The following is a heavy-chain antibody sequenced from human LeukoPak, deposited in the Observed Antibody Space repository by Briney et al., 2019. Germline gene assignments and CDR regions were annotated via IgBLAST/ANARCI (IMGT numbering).Heavy chain of an antibody. CDR3: TREAGIVVVPAAPLDAFDI. Sequence: GGSLRLSCTASGFTFGDYAMSWVRQAPGKGLEWVAFIRSKAYGGTTEYAASVKGRFTISRDDSKSIAYLQMNSLKTEDTAVYYCTREAGIVVVPAAPLDAFDIWGQGIMVTVSS. J-gene: IGHJ3*02. D-gene: IGHD2-2*01. CDR2: IRSKAYGGTT. CDR1: GFTFGDYA. V-gene: IGHV3-49*04.